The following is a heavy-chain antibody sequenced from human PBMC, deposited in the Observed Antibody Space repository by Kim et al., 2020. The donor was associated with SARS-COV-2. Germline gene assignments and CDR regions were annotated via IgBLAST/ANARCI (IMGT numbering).Heavy chain of an antibody. Sequence: SETLSLTCTVSGGSISSSSYYWGWIRQPPGKGLEWIGSIYYSGSTYYNPSLKSRVTISVDTSKNQFSLKLSSVTAADTAVYYCARPHRSGSWGGDFDYWGQGTLVTVSS. J-gene: IGHJ4*02. V-gene: IGHV4-39*01. CDR3: ARPHRSGSWGGDFDY. CDR1: GGSISSSSYY. D-gene: IGHD3-10*01. CDR2: IYYSGST.